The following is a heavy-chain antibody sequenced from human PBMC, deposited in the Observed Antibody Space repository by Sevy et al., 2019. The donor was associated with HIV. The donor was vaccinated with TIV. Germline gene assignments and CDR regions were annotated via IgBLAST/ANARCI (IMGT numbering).Heavy chain of an antibody. CDR2: ISYDGSNK. D-gene: IGHD2-15*01. V-gene: IGHV3-30-3*01. Sequence: GGYLRLSCAASGFTFSSYAMHWVRQAPGKGLEWVAVISYDGSNKYYADSVKGRFTISRDNSKNTLYLQMNSLRAEDTAVYYCARDSEDCSGGSCYSNKYYYYYGMDVWGQGTTVTVSS. CDR1: GFTFSSYA. CDR3: ARDSEDCSGGSCYSNKYYYYYGMDV. J-gene: IGHJ6*02.